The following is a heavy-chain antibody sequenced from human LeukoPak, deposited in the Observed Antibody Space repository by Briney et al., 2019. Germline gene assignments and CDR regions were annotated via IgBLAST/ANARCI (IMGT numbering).Heavy chain of an antibody. CDR3: ARQKWITMVRGVINWFDP. J-gene: IGHJ5*02. V-gene: IGHV4-39*01. CDR2: INYSGNT. Sequence: NPSETLSLTCTVSGGSISSSSYYWAWIRQPPGKGLEWIGSINYSGNTYYNPSLKSRVTISVDTSKSQFFLKLSSVTAADTAVYYCARQKWITMVRGVINWFDPWGQGTLVTVSS. CDR1: GGSISSSSYY. D-gene: IGHD3-10*01.